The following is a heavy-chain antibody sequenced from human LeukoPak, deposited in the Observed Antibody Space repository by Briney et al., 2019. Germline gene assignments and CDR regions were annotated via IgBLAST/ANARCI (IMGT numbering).Heavy chain of an antibody. V-gene: IGHV3-23*01. CDR2: ISGIGVAT. CDR1: GFTFGSYA. CDR3: AKDFVRGADAFDI. J-gene: IGHJ3*02. D-gene: IGHD3-10*02. Sequence: GGSLRLSCAASGFTFGSYAMTWVRQAPGKGLEWVSVISGIGVATYYADSVKGRFSISRDNSKNTLYLQMNSLRAEDTAVYYCAKDFVRGADAFDIWGQGTMVTVSS.